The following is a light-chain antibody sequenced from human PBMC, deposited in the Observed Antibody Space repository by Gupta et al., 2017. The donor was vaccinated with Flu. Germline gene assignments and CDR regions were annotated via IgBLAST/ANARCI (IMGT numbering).Light chain of an antibody. CDR3: GTWDSSLGAWV. CDR2: DDN. V-gene: IGLV1-51*02. J-gene: IGLJ3*02. CDR1: TSNIGNNY. Sequence: KVTISCSGSTSNIGNNYVAWYQQLPGTAPKLVIYDDNKRPSGIPDRFSGSKSDTSATLGITGLQTGDEAEYYCGTWDSSLGAWVFGGGTKLTVL.